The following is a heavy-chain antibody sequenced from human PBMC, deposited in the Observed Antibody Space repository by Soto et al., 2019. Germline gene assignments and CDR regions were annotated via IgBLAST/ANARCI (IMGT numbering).Heavy chain of an antibody. Sequence: QVQLVESGGGLVKPGGSLRLSCAASGFTFSDYYMSWIRQAPGKGLERVSYISSSSSYTNYADSVKGRFTISRYNAKNSLYLQMNSLSAEDTAVYYCAGKYSSSWRIPYYYYGMDVWGQGTTVTVSS. D-gene: IGHD6-6*01. V-gene: IGHV3-11*06. J-gene: IGHJ6*02. CDR1: GFTFSDYY. CDR3: AGKYSSSWRIPYYYYGMDV. CDR2: ISSSSSYT.